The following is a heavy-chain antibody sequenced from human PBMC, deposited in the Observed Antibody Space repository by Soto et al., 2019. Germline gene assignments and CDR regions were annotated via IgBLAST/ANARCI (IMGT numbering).Heavy chain of an antibody. J-gene: IGHJ4*02. CDR2: ISGSGSSI. Sequence: GGSLRLSCAASGFTFSSYEMNWVRQAPGKGLEWVSYISGSGSSIYYADSVKGRFTISRDNAKNSLYLQMNGLRAEDTAVYYCARESDYDTFDSWGQGTLVTVSS. D-gene: IGHD3-9*01. V-gene: IGHV3-48*03. CDR1: GFTFSSYE. CDR3: ARESDYDTFDS.